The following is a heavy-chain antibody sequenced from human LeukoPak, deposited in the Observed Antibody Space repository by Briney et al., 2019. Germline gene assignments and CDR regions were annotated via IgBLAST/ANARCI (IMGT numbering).Heavy chain of an antibody. CDR2: ISSSGSTI. V-gene: IGHV3-48*03. J-gene: IGHJ6*03. CDR1: GFTFSSYE. CDR3: ARGDYYYMDV. Sequence: GGSLRLSCAASGFTFSSYEMNWVRQAPGKGLEWVSYISSSGSTIYYADSVKGRFTISRGNAKNSLYLQMNSLRAEDTAVYYCARGDYYYMDVWGKGTTVTVSS.